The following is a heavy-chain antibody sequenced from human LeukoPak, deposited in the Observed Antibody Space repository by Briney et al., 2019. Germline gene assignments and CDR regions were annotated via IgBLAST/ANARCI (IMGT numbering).Heavy chain of an antibody. CDR2: ISSSGSTI. CDR3: ARDLRTGITMVRGVSDY. V-gene: IGHV3-11*01. D-gene: IGHD3-10*01. J-gene: IGHJ4*02. Sequence: GGSLRLSCAASGFTFSDYYMSWIRQAPGKALEWVSYISSSGSTIYYADSVKGRFTISRDNAKNSLYLQMNSLRAEDTAVYYCARDLRTGITMVRGVSDYWGQGTLVTVSS. CDR1: GFTFSDYY.